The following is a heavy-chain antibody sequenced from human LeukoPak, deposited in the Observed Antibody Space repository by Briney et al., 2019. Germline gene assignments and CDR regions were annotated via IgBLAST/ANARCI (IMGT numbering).Heavy chain of an antibody. CDR1: GFTFSNYG. Sequence: GGSLRLSCAAAGFTFSNYGLSWVRQAPGKGLEWVSAISGGGSATYYADSVKGRFTISRDNSKNTLFLQMNTLRADHTAVYYCAGGAGVYYYGLDVWGQGTSVTVSS. V-gene: IGHV3-23*01. CDR3: AGGAGVYYYGLDV. J-gene: IGHJ6*02. CDR2: ISGGGSAT.